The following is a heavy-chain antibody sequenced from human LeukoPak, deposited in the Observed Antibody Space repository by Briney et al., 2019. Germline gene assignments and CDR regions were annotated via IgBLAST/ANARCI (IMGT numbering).Heavy chain of an antibody. Sequence: GGSLRLSCAASGFTFSSYAMSWVRQAPGKGLEWVSAISGSGGSTYYADTVKGRFTISRDNSKNTLYLQMNSLRAEDTAVYYCAKDRGAEGWFDPWGQGTLVSVSS. CDR3: AKDRGAEGWFDP. J-gene: IGHJ5*02. CDR1: GFTFSSYA. CDR2: ISGSGGST. D-gene: IGHD1-26*01. V-gene: IGHV3-23*01.